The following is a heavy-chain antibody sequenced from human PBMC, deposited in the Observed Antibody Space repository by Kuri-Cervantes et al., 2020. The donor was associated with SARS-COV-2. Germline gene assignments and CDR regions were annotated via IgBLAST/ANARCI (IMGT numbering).Heavy chain of an antibody. CDR2: INAYNGNT. CDR3: ARDQGKIAAASFFDY. CDR1: GYTFTGYY. J-gene: IGHJ4*02. V-gene: IGHV1-18*04. D-gene: IGHD6-13*01. Sequence: ASVTVSCKAAGYTFTGYYMHWVRQAPGRGLEWMGWINAYNGNTNYAQKLQGRVTMTTDTSTSTAYMELRSLRSDDTAVYYCARDQGKIAAASFFDYWGQGTLVTVSS.